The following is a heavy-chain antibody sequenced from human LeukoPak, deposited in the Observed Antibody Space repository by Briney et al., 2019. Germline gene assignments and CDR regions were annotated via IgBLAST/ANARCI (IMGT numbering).Heavy chain of an antibody. V-gene: IGHV3-74*01. J-gene: IGHJ6*02. CDR1: GFTFSSFW. D-gene: IGHD4-11*01. Sequence: PGGSLRLSCAASGFTFSSFWMHWVRQGPGKGLVWASRINPDGSSTDYADSVKGRFTISRDNAKNTLFLQMNSLRAEDTAVYFCARAHYTHYYYGMDVWGQGTTVTVSS. CDR3: ARAHYTHYYYGMDV. CDR2: INPDGSST.